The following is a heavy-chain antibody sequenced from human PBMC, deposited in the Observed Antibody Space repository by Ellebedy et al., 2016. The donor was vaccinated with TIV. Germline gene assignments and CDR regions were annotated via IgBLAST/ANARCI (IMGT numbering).Heavy chain of an antibody. CDR2: TYYRSKWNN. V-gene: IGHV6-1*01. J-gene: IGHJ6*02. CDR3: ARGWFGSGMGV. CDR1: GDSVSTDIG. Sequence: SQTLSLTCVISGDSVSTDIGWNWIRQSPSRGLEWLGRTYYRSKWNNDYAVSLKSRITINPDPSKNQFSLQLNPVTTEDTAVYYCARGWFGSGMGVWGQGTTVTVSS. D-gene: IGHD3-10*01.